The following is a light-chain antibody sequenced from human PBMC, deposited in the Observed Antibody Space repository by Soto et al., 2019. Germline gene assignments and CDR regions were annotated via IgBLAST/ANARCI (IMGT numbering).Light chain of an antibody. CDR2: EVS. Sequence: QSALTQPPSASGSPGQSVTISCTGSSSDVGGDNYVSWYQQHPGKAPKLMIYEVSKRPSGVPDRFSGSKSGTAASLTVSGLQADDEADYYCSSYAGSNNYVFGTGTKLTVL. CDR1: SSDVGGDNY. CDR3: SSYAGSNNYV. V-gene: IGLV2-8*01. J-gene: IGLJ1*01.